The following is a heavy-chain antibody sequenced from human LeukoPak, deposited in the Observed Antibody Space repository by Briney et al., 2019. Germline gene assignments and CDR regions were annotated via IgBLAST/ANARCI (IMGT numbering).Heavy chain of an antibody. J-gene: IGHJ4*02. CDR2: IYYSGST. V-gene: IGHV4-30-4*01. D-gene: IGHD4-17*01. CDR3: ARADYGSDRAYYFDY. Sequence: PSETLSLTCTVSGGSISSGDYYWSRIRQPPGKGLEWIGYIYYSGSTYYNPSLKSRVTISVDTSKNQFSLKLSSVTAADTAVYYCARADYGSDRAYYFDYWGQGTLVTVSS. CDR1: GGSISSGDYY.